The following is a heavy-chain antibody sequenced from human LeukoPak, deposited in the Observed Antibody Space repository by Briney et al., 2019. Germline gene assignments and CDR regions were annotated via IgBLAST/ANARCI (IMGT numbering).Heavy chain of an antibody. CDR3: ARVVSASHPFDY. D-gene: IGHD3-3*02. V-gene: IGHV1-2*02. Sequence: ASVNVSCKASGYTFTGYYMHWVRQAPGQGVEWMGWINPNSGGTNYAQKFQGRVTMTRDTYISTAYMELSRLRSDDTAVYYCARVVSASHPFDYWGQGTLVTVSS. CDR1: GYTFTGYY. J-gene: IGHJ4*02. CDR2: INPNSGGT.